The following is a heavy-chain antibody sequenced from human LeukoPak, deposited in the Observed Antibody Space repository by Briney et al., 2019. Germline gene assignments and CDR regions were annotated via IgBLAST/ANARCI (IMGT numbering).Heavy chain of an antibody. CDR1: GFTFSSYG. J-gene: IGHJ6*03. CDR2: IRYDGSNK. D-gene: IGHD1-26*01. CDR3: AKVGWKGSYHYYYYYYMDV. V-gene: IGHV3-30*02. Sequence: PGGSLRLSCAASGFTFSSYGMHWVRQAPGKGLEWVAFIRYDGSNKYYADSVKGRFTISRDNSKNTLYLQMNSLRAEDTAVYYCAKVGWKGSYHYYYYYYMDVWGKGTTVTISS.